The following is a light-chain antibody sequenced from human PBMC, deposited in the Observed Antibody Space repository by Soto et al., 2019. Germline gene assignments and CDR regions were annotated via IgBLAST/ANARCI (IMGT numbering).Light chain of an antibody. CDR1: QSVSSY. Sequence: EIVLTQSPATLSLSPGERATLSCRASQSVSSYLAWYQQKPCQAPRLLIYDASNRATGIPARFSGGGSGTDFTLTISSLEPEDFAVYYCQQRFNWPRFTFGQGTKLEI. CDR2: DAS. J-gene: IGKJ2*01. V-gene: IGKV3-11*01. CDR3: QQRFNWPRFT.